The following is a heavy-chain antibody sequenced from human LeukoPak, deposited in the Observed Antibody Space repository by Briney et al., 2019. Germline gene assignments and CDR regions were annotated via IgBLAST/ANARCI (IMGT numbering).Heavy chain of an antibody. D-gene: IGHD6-13*01. CDR3: ARDRQQLGIFDY. J-gene: IGHJ4*02. Sequence: GGSLRLSCAASGFTFSSYGMHWVRRAPGKGLEWVAVIWYDGSNKYYADSVKGRFTISRDNSKNTLYLQMNSLRAEDTAVYYCARDRQQLGIFDYWGQGTLVTVSS. CDR1: GFTFSSYG. V-gene: IGHV3-33*08. CDR2: IWYDGSNK.